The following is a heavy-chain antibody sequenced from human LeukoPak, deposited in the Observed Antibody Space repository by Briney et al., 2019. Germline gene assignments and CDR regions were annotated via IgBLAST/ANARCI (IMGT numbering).Heavy chain of an antibody. Sequence: GASLKVSCKASGGTFSSYAISWVRQAPGQGLEWMGGIIPIFGTANYAQKFQGRVTITADESTSTAYMELSSLRSEDTAVYYCARDDYYYGSGSYRIYNWFDPWGQGTLVTVSS. CDR1: GGTFSSYA. CDR2: IIPIFGTA. J-gene: IGHJ5*02. CDR3: ARDDYYYGSGSYRIYNWFDP. V-gene: IGHV1-69*13. D-gene: IGHD3-10*01.